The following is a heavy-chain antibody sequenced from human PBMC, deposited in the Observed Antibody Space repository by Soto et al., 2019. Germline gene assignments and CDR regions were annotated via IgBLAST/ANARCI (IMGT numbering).Heavy chain of an antibody. J-gene: IGHJ5*02. D-gene: IGHD1-26*01. CDR1: FTFSMYS. CDR3: TRDQGGSYDSWFDP. V-gene: IGHV3-21*01. CDR2: ISSGGSYI. Sequence: EVQVVESGGGLVQPGGSLRLSCSFTFSMYSMNWVRQAPGKGLEWVASISSGGSYIKYADSVKGRFTISRDIAKNSVSLQMNSLRVDDTAVYFCTRDQGGSYDSWFDPWGQGTLVTVSS.